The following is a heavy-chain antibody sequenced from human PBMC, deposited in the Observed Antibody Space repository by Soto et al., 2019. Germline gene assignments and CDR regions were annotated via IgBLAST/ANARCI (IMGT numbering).Heavy chain of an antibody. CDR3: VRQLAGGAVGTTEYRFFDN. CDR2: INHSGST. D-gene: IGHD6-13*01. J-gene: IGHJ4*02. CDR1: GGSFSGYY. Sequence: SETLSLTCAVYGGSFSGYYWSWIRQPPGKGLEWIGEINHSGSTNYNPSLKSRVTISVDTSKNQFSLRLSSVTAADTAVYYCVRQLAGGAVGTTEYRFFDNWGQGTQVTVSS. V-gene: IGHV4-34*01.